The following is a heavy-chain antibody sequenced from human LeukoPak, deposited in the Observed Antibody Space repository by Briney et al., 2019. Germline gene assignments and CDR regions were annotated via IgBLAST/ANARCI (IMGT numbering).Heavy chain of an antibody. J-gene: IGHJ6*02. CDR1: GGSLSSGDYY. Sequence: PSQTLSLTCTVSGGSLSSGDYYWSWIRKPPGKGLEWIGYIYYSGSTDYNPSLKSRVTISLDTSKNQFSLKLSSVTAADTAVYYCARVHKSYYGMDVWGQGTTVTVSS. CDR3: ARVHKSYYGMDV. CDR2: IYYSGST. V-gene: IGHV4-30-4*01.